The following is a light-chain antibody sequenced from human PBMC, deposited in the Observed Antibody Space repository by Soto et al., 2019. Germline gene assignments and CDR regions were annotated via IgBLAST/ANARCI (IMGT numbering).Light chain of an antibody. CDR1: QSLAYSDGNTY. CDR2: KVS. CDR3: MQGTHWPPYT. J-gene: IGKJ2*01. V-gene: IGKV2-30*01. Sequence: DVVMTQSPLSLPVTLGQPASISCRSSQSLAYSDGNTYLNWFQQRPGQSPRRLIYKVSNRDSGVPDRFSGSGSGTDFTLKISRVEAEDVGVIYCMQGTHWPPYTFGQGTKLEIK.